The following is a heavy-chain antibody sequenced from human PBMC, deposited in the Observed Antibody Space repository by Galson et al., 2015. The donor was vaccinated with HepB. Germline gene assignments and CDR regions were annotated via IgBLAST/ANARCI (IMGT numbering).Heavy chain of an antibody. J-gene: IGHJ4*02. CDR2: ISDGGSTT. D-gene: IGHD2/OR15-2a*01. Sequence: SLRLSCAASGFTFSSYAMSWVRQAPGKGLEWVSAISDGGSTTHYVDSVRGRFTISRDKSKTTLYLQMNSLRAEDTAVYYCAKDLGSTRVTFDYWGQGTLVTVSS. V-gene: IGHV3-23*01. CDR3: AKDLGSTRVTFDY. CDR1: GFTFSSYA.